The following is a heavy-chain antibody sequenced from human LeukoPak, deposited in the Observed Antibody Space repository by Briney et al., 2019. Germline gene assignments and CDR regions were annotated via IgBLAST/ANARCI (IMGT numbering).Heavy chain of an antibody. CDR1: GGSFSGYY. J-gene: IGHJ4*02. Sequence: KPSETLSLTCAVYGGSFSGYYWSWIRQLPGKGLEWIGEINHSGSTNYNPSLKSRVTISVDTSKNQFSLKLSSVTAADTAVYYCARDMEVYWGQGTLVTVSS. D-gene: IGHD2-15*01. CDR2: INHSGST. CDR3: ARDMEVY. V-gene: IGHV4-34*01.